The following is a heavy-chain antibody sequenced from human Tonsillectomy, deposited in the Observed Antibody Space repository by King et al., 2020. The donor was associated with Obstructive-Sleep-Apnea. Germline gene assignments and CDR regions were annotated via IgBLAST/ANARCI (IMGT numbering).Heavy chain of an antibody. Sequence: VQLQESGPGLVKPSETLSLTCTVSGYSISSGSYWGWIRQPPGKGLEWIGSIYHSGSTYYNPSLKGRVTLSVDTSKNQFSLKLSSVTAADTAVYYCAREFLDGYNYLGFDYWGQGTLVTVSS. CDR2: IYHSGST. V-gene: IGHV4-38-2*02. J-gene: IGHJ4*02. CDR3: AREFLDGYNYLGFDY. CDR1: GYSISSGSY. D-gene: IGHD5-24*01.